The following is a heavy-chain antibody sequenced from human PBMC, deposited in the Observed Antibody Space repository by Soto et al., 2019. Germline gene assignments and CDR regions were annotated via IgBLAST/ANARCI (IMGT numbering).Heavy chain of an antibody. V-gene: IGHV4-34*01. Sequence: PSETLSLTCAVYGGSFNGYYWNWISQPPGKRLEWIGEINHSGSTNYNPSLKSRVTISVDTSKNQFSLKLNSVTAADTAVYYCARLSGIASNWFDPWGQGTLVTVSS. CDR1: GGSFNGYY. CDR3: ARLSGIASNWFDP. D-gene: IGHD6-13*01. CDR2: INHSGST. J-gene: IGHJ5*02.